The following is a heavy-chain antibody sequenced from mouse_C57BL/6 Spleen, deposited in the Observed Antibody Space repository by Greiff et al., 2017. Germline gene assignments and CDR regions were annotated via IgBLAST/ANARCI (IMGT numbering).Heavy chain of an antibody. CDR1: GYTFTSYW. D-gene: IGHD1-1*01. Sequence: VQLQQSGTVLARPGASVKMSCKTSGYTFTSYWMHWVKQRPGQGLEWIGAIYPGNSDTSYNQKFKGKAKLTAVTSASPAYMELSSLTNEDSAVYYCTRSDYYGGAMDYWGQGTSGTVSS. CDR3: TRSDYYGGAMDY. CDR2: IYPGNSDT. V-gene: IGHV1-5*01. J-gene: IGHJ4*01.